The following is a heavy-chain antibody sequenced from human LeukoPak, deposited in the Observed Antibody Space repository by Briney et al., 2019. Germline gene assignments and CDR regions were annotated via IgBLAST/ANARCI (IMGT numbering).Heavy chain of an antibody. CDR3: ARASSYYYYMDV. Sequence: PSETLSLTCTVSGGSISSYYWSWIRQPPGKGLEWIGYIHYSGSTNYNPSLKSRVTISVDTSKNQFSLKLSSVTAADTAVYYCARASSYYYYMDVWGKGTTVTVSS. CDR2: IHYSGST. CDR1: GGSISSYY. V-gene: IGHV4-59*01. D-gene: IGHD6-6*01. J-gene: IGHJ6*03.